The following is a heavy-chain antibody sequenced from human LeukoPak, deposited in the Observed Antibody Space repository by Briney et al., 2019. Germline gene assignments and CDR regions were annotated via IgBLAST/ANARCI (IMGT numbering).Heavy chain of an antibody. CDR1: GYSISIGYY. V-gene: IGHV4-38-2*01. J-gene: IGHJ4*02. Sequence: PSETLSLTCAVSGYSISIGYYWGWIRQPPGKGLEWIGTIYHSGSTYYNPSLKSRVTVSVDTSKNQFSLKLSSVTAADTAAYYCARPRYSSSQFDYWGQGTLVTVSS. CDR3: ARPRYSSSQFDY. CDR2: IYHSGST. D-gene: IGHD6-13*01.